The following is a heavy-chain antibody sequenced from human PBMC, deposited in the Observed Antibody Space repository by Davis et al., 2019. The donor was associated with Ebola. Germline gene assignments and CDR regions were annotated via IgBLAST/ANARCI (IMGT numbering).Heavy chain of an antibody. J-gene: IGHJ4*02. D-gene: IGHD3-16*02. CDR2: ISSSGETT. V-gene: IGHV3-11*01. Sequence: PGGSLRLSCVVAGFTFSDYSMTWIRQAPGKGLEWVSHISSSGETTHSADSVKGRFTISRDNAKNSVFLHMTSLRDEDTAIYYCAKEAGADYAWGSYRCLEYWGQGSLVTVSS. CDR3: AKEAGADYAWGSYRCLEY. CDR1: GFTFSDYS.